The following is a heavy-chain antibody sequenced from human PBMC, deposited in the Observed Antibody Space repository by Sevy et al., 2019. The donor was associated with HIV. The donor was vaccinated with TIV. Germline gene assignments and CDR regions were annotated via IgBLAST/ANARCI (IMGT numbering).Heavy chain of an antibody. CDR3: ARVGIVVGGAFDI. D-gene: IGHD2-15*01. Sequence: GGSLRLSCAASGFTFSSYSMNWVRQAPGKGLEWVSYISSSSSTIYYADSVKGRFTISRDNAKNSLYLQMNSLRAEDTAVSYCARVGIVVGGAFDIWGQGTMVTVSS. J-gene: IGHJ3*02. CDR2: ISSSSSTI. V-gene: IGHV3-48*01. CDR1: GFTFSSYS.